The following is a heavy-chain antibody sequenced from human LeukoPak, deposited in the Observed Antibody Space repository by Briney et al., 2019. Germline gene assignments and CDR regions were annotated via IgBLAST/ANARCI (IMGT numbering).Heavy chain of an antibody. V-gene: IGHV3-48*03. CDR3: ARVFCSSTNCYRGGPFDY. CDR1: GFTFSSYE. CDR2: ISSSGGTI. D-gene: IGHD2-2*02. J-gene: IGHJ4*02. Sequence: GGSLRLSCAASGFTFSSYEMNWVHQAPGKGLEWVSYISSSGGTIYYADSVKGRFTISRDNAKNSLFLQMNSLRAEDTAVYYCARVFCSSTNCYRGGPFDYWGQGTLVTVSS.